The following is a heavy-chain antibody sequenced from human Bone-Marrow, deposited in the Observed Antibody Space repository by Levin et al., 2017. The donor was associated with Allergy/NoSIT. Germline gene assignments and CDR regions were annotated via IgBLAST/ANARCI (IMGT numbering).Heavy chain of an antibody. CDR3: AREGLADAFDI. J-gene: IGHJ3*02. CDR1: GFTFSSYW. CDR2: INSDGSST. Sequence: SCAASGFTFSSYWMHWVRQAPGKGLVWVSRINSDGSSTSYADSVKGRFTISRDNAKNTLYLQMNSLRAEDTAVYYCAREGLADAFDIWGQGTMVTVSS. V-gene: IGHV3-74*01. D-gene: IGHD5/OR15-5a*01.